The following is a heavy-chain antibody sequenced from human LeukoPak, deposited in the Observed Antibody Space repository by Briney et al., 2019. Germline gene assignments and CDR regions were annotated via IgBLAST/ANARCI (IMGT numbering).Heavy chain of an antibody. CDR1: GFTFSINA. Sequence: GGSLRLSCEGSGFTFSINAMHWVRQAPGKGLEWLAVISYDGTKQYFADSVKGRFTISRDNIDNVVYLQMSSLRAEDTAVYYCARVAVAGPTGWFDPWGQGTLVTVSS. D-gene: IGHD6-13*01. CDR3: ARVAVAGPTGWFDP. J-gene: IGHJ5*02. V-gene: IGHV3-30-3*01. CDR2: ISYDGTKQ.